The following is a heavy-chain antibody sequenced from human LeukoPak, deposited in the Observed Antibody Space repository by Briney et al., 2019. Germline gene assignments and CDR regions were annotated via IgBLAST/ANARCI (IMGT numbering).Heavy chain of an antibody. V-gene: IGHV1-18*04. CDR2: ISEYNGNT. CDR1: GYTFTGYY. CDR3: ARDLPYSSSNRTPLDY. D-gene: IGHD6-6*01. J-gene: IGHJ4*02. Sequence: ASVKVSCKASGYTFTGYYIHWVRQAPGQGLEWMGWISEYNGNTNYAPKLQGRVTMTTDTSTSTAYMELRSLRSDDTAVYYCARDLPYSSSNRTPLDYWGQGTLVTVSS.